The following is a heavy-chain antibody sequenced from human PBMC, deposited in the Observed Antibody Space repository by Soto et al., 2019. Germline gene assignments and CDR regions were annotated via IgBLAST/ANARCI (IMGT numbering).Heavy chain of an antibody. Sequence: GGSLRLSCAASGFTFSNAWMNWVRQAPGKGLEWVGRIKSKTDGGTTDYAAPVKGRFTISRDDSKNTLYLQMNSLKTEDTAVYYCTTYIWFGELFGFDPWGQGTLVTVSS. J-gene: IGHJ5*02. D-gene: IGHD3-10*01. CDR1: GFTFSNAW. CDR3: TTYIWFGELFGFDP. CDR2: IKSKTDGGTT. V-gene: IGHV3-15*07.